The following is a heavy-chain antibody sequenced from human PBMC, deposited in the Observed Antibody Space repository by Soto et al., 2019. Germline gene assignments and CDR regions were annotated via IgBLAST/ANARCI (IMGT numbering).Heavy chain of an antibody. CDR2: FSNDASTT. V-gene: IGHV3-74*01. CDR3: ARGSSWYRVHYLDV. CDR1: EFTFSSYW. D-gene: IGHD6-13*01. J-gene: IGHJ6*03. Sequence: EVQLVESGGGLVQRGGSLRLSCAASEFTFSSYWMHWVRQAPGKGLEWVSGFSNDASTTRYADSVKGRFTISRDYARNTLHLQMNSLRSEDTAVYYCARGSSWYRVHYLDVWGKGTTVTFSS.